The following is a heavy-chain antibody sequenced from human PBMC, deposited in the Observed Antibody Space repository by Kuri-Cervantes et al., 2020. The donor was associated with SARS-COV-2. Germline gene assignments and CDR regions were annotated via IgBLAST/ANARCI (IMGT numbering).Heavy chain of an antibody. CDR2: INPSGGST. J-gene: IGHJ6*02. CDR3: ARDKVVAVAGNRYYYGMDV. CDR1: GYTFTSYY. D-gene: IGHD6-19*01. V-gene: IGHV1-46*01. Sequence: ASVKVSCKASGYTFTSYYMHWVRQAPGQGLEWMGIINPSGGSTSYAQKFQGRVTMTRDTSTSTVYMELSSLRSEDTAVYYCARDKVVAVAGNRYYYGMDVWGQGTTVTVSS.